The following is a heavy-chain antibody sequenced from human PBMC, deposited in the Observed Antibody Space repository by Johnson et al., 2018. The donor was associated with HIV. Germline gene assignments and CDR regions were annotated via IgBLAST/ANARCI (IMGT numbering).Heavy chain of an antibody. CDR3: ARGRTITGSDPFDI. CDR2: ISYSGSST. J-gene: IGHJ3*02. Sequence: QVQLVESGGGVVQPGRSLRLSCAASGFTFSSYAIHWVRQAPAKGLEWVAAISYSGSSTYYADPVKGRFTISRDNSKNTVYLHMVNLIADDTALYYCARGRTITGSDPFDIWGQGTMVTVSS. D-gene: IGHD1-20*01. V-gene: IGHV3-30-3*01. CDR1: GFTFSSYA.